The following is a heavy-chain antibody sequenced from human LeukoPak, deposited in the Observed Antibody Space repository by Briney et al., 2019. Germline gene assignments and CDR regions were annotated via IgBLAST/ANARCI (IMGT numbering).Heavy chain of an antibody. J-gene: IGHJ3*02. CDR3: ARDEARSVAFDI. Sequence: GGSLRLSCAASGFTFSSYWMHWVRQAPGKGLVWVSRINSDGSSTSYADSVKGRFTISRDNAKNTLYLQMNSPRAEDTAVYYCARDEARSVAFDIWGQGTMVTVSS. CDR1: GFTFSSYW. D-gene: IGHD3-10*01. V-gene: IGHV3-74*01. CDR2: INSDGSST.